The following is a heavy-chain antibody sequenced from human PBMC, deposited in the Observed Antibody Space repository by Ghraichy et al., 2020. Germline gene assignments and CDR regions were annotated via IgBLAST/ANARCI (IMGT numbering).Heavy chain of an antibody. D-gene: IGHD3-3*01. CDR1: GFTFSSYA. J-gene: IGHJ6*02. CDR3: VKDRGITIFVVVTYYGMDV. Sequence: GGSLRLSCSASGFTFSSYAMNWVRQAPGKGLEYVSALSSSGGSTYYADSVKGRFTISRDNSKNTLYLQMSSLRAEDTAVYYCVKDRGITIFVVVTYYGMDVWGQGTTVTVSS. V-gene: IGHV3-64D*06. CDR2: LSSSGGST.